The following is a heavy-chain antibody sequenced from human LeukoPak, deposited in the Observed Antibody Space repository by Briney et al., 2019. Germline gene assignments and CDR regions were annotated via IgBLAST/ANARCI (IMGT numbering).Heavy chain of an antibody. CDR2: VSGGGSST. V-gene: IGHV3-23*01. Sequence: PGGSLRLSCAASGFTFSNYGMTWVRQAPGKGLEWVSVVSGGGSSTYYADSVKGRFIISRDNSKNTLYLQMNSLRAEDTAVYYCAKSNVRGTWTTPFDYWGQGTLVTVSS. D-gene: IGHD3-10*02. CDR3: AKSNVRGTWTTPFDY. J-gene: IGHJ4*02. CDR1: GFTFSNYG.